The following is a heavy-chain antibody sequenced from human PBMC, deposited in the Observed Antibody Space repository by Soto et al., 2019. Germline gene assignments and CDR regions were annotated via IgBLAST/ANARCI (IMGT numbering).Heavy chain of an antibody. CDR3: ARGTYGDYDF. CDR1: GFSFSNYA. J-gene: IGHJ4*02. D-gene: IGHD4-17*01. CDR2: LSAGGTSA. Sequence: GGSLRLSCAASGFSFSNYAMSWVRQAPGKGLEWVSALSAGGTSAYYAVSVEGRFTISRDNSKNILYLQMNSLRADDTAVYYCARGTYGDYDFWGQGTLVTVSS. V-gene: IGHV3-23*01.